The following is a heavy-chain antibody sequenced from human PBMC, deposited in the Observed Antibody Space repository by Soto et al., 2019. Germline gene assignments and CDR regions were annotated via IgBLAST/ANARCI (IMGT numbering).Heavy chain of an antibody. CDR3: ARDLSDLWYYYYGMDV. J-gene: IGHJ6*02. CDR2: IWYDGSNK. CDR1: GFTFSSYG. Sequence: PGGSLRLSCAASGFTFSSYGMHWVRQAPGKGLEWVAVIWYDGSNKYYADSVKGRFTISRDNSKNTLYLQMNSLRAEDTAVYYCARDLSDLWYYYYGMDVWGQGTTVTVSS. D-gene: IGHD2-21*02. V-gene: IGHV3-33*01.